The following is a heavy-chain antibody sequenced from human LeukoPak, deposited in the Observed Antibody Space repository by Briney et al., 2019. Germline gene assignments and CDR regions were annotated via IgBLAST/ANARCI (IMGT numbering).Heavy chain of an antibody. CDR2: ISNDGSNK. Sequence: GGSLRLSCAASGFTFSSYALHWVRQAPGKGLEWVAVISNDGSNKFYADSVKGRFTISRDNSKNTLYLQMNTLRDEDTAVYYCARGPRYSFYWGQGTLVSVSS. D-gene: IGHD6-13*01. J-gene: IGHJ4*02. CDR3: ARGPRYSFY. V-gene: IGHV3-30-3*01. CDR1: GFTFSSYA.